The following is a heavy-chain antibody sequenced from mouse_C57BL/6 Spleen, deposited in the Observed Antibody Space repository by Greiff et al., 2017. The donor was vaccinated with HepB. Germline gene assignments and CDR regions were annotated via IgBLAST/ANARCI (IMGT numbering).Heavy chain of an antibody. D-gene: IGHD3-2*02. CDR2: IDPSDSYT. CDR3: ASQLRLYYFDY. CDR1: GYTFTSYW. J-gene: IGHJ2*01. Sequence: VQLQQPGAELVKPGASVKLSCKASGYTFTSYWMQWVKQRPGQGLEWIGEIDPSDSYTNYNQKFKGKATLTVDTSSSTAYMQLSSLTSEDSAVYYCASQLRLYYFDYWGQGTTLTVSS. V-gene: IGHV1-50*01.